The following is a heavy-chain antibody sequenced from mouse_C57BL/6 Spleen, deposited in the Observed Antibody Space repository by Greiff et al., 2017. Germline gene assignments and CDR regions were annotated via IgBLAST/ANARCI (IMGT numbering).Heavy chain of an antibody. CDR1: GYTFTDYH. CDR2: INPNNGGT. CDR3: SRVSSQDHFDY. J-gene: IGHJ2*01. Sequence: EVQLQESGPELVKPGASVKMSCKASGYTFTDYHMHWVKQSHGKSLEWIGYINPNNGGTSYNQKFKGKATLTVTKSSSTAYMELRILTSEDSAVDYFSRVSSQDHFDYWGQGTTLTVSS. V-gene: IGHV1-22*01. D-gene: IGHD1-1*01.